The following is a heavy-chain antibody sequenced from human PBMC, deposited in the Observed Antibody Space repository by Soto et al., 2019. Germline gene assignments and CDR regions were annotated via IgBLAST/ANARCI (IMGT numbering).Heavy chain of an antibody. CDR2: MNPSNGNA. CDR1: GDTFIKYD. Sequence: QVQLVQSGAEVKKPGASVKVSCKASGDTFIKYDINWVRQATGQGLEWMGWMNPSNGNAGYAQNFRGRVTMTSNTSITTAYMELSGLRYEDTAVYCCARRKERSGPNYFDVWGQGTLVTVSS. D-gene: IGHD6-25*01. V-gene: IGHV1-8*01. CDR3: ARRKERSGPNYFDV. J-gene: IGHJ4*02.